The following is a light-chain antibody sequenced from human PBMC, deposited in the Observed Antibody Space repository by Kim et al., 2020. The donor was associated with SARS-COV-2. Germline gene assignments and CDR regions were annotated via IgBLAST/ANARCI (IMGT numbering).Light chain of an antibody. CDR3: QQRSDWPPEIT. CDR1: QSITYH. V-gene: IGKV3-11*01. J-gene: IGKJ5*01. Sequence: EIVLTQSPATLSLSPGERATLYCRASQSITYHLTWYQQKPGQPPRVLIYDATNRAPGIPARFSGSGSGTHFSLTISSLDPDDFAVYYCQQRSDWPPEITFGPGTRLEIK. CDR2: DAT.